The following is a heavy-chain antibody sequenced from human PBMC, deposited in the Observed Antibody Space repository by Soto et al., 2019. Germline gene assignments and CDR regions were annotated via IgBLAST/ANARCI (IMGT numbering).Heavy chain of an antibody. V-gene: IGHV3-9*01. CDR2: ISWNSGSI. D-gene: IGHD6-19*01. J-gene: IGHJ4*02. CDR1: GFTFDDYA. Sequence: EVQLVESGGGLVQPGRSLRLSCAASGFTFDDYAMHWVRQAPGKGLEWVSGISWNSGSIGYADSVKGRFTISRDNAKNSLYLQMNSLRAEDTALYYCALAVAGPFDYWGQGTLVTVSS. CDR3: ALAVAGPFDY.